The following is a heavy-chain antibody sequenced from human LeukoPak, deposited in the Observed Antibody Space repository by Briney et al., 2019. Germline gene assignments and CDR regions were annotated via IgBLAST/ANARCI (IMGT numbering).Heavy chain of an antibody. V-gene: IGHV3-7*01. J-gene: IGHJ4*02. D-gene: IGHD2/OR15-2a*01. CDR1: GFTFSSYY. Sequence: PGGSLRLSCAASGFTFSSYYMSWVRQTPGEGLEWVANIRQDGNEKNYLDSVKGRFTISRDNAKNLLYLQMNSLRGDDTGVYYCARDPRGSEYSHFDSWGQGTLVSVSS. CDR2: IRQDGNEK. CDR3: ARDPRGSEYSHFDS.